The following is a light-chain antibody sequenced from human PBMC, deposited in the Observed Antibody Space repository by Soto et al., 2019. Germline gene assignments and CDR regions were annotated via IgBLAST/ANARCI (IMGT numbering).Light chain of an antibody. CDR3: SSSTSSSTLLV. J-gene: IGLJ1*01. V-gene: IGLV2-14*01. CDR1: SSDVGGYNY. Sequence: QSALAQPASVSGSPGQSITISCTGTSSDVGGYNYVSWYQQHPGKAPKLMIYDVSNRPSGVSNRFSGSKSGNTASLTISGLQAEDEANYYCSSSTSSSTLLVFGTGTKVTVL. CDR2: DVS.